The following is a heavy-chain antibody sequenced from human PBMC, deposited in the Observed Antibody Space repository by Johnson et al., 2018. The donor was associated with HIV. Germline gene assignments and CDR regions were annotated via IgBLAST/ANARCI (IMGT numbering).Heavy chain of an antibody. J-gene: IGHJ3*02. CDR2: LYSDGRT. D-gene: IGHD3-10*01. Sequence: QVQLVESGGGVVQPGRSLRLSCAASGFTFSSYAMHWVRQAPGKGLEWVSLLYSDGRTFYADSVKGRFTISRDNSKNTLYLQMNSLRAEDTALYYCSKSTQATIARESGPYGAFDIWGQGTMVTVSS. CDR3: SKSTQATIARESGPYGAFDI. CDR1: GFTFSSYA. V-gene: IGHV3-NL1*01.